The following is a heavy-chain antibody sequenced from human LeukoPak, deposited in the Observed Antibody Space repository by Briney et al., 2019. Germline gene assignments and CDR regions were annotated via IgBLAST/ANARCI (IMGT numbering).Heavy chain of an antibody. J-gene: IGHJ4*02. D-gene: IGHD2-2*01. CDR1: GFTFSSYG. V-gene: IGHV3-30*18. CDR3: AKDVTHCSSTSCYDY. Sequence: GRSLRLSCAASGFTFSSYGMHWVRQAPGKGLEWVAVISYDGSNKYYADSVKGRFTISRDNSKNTLYLQMNSLRAEDTAVYYCAKDVTHCSSTSCYDYWGQGTLVTVSS. CDR2: ISYDGSNK.